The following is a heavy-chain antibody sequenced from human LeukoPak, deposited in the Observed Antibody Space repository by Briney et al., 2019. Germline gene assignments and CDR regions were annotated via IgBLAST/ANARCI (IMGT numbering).Heavy chain of an antibody. Sequence: SSETLSLTCTVSGYSISSGYYWGWIRQPPGKGLEWIGSIYHSRSTYYNPSLKSRVTISVDTSKNQFSLKLSSVTAADTAVYYCARTRDYGGVFDYWGQGTLVTVSS. D-gene: IGHD4-23*01. CDR1: GYSISSGYY. CDR3: ARTRDYGGVFDY. J-gene: IGHJ4*02. CDR2: IYHSRST. V-gene: IGHV4-38-2*02.